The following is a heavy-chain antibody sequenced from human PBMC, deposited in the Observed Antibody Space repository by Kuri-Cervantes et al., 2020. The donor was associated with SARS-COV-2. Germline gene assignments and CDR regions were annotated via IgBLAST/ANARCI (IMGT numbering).Heavy chain of an antibody. Sequence: ASVKVSCKASGYTFTSYGISWVRQAPGQGLEWMGWMNPNSGNTGYAQKFQGRVTMTRNTSISTAYMELSSLRSEDTAVYYCARDSSSWYGSYYYHMDVWGKGTTVTVSS. V-gene: IGHV1-8*02. CDR3: ARDSSSWYGSYYYHMDV. CDR1: GYTFTSYG. CDR2: MNPNSGNT. J-gene: IGHJ6*03. D-gene: IGHD6-13*01.